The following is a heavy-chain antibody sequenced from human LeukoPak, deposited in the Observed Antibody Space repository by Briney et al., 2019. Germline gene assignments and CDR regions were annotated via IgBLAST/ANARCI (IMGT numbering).Heavy chain of an antibody. D-gene: IGHD1-20*01. Sequence: GGSLRLSCAASGFTFRSYSMNWVRQAPGKGLEWVSVIYSGGSTYYADSVKGRFTISRDNSNNTVYLHMSSLRVEDTAVYYCAREWDNWAFFDYWGQGTLATVSS. CDR3: AREWDNWAFFDY. CDR1: GFTFRSYS. CDR2: IYSGGST. V-gene: IGHV3-66*01. J-gene: IGHJ4*02.